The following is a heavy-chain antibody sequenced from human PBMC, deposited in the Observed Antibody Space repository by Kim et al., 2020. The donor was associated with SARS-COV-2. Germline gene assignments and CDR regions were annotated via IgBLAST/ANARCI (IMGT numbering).Heavy chain of an antibody. CDR3: ARGGLLEWFRFDY. V-gene: IGHV4-34*01. D-gene: IGHD3-3*01. Sequence: YNPALKSGDTISVDTSKNPFSLKLSSVTAADTAVYYCARGGLLEWFRFDYWGQGTLVTVSS. J-gene: IGHJ4*02.